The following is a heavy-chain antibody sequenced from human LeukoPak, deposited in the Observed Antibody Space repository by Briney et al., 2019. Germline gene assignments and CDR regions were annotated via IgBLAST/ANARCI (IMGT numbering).Heavy chain of an antibody. CDR3: ARGEGYSYGALSY. V-gene: IGHV1-2*02. CDR1: GYTFTGYY. Sequence: ASVKVSCEASGYTFTGYYMHSVRQAPGQGLEWMGWINPNSGGTNYAQKFQGRVTMTRDTSISTAYMELSRLRSDDTAVYYCARGEGYSYGALSYWGQGTLVTVSS. CDR2: INPNSGGT. D-gene: IGHD5-18*01. J-gene: IGHJ4*02.